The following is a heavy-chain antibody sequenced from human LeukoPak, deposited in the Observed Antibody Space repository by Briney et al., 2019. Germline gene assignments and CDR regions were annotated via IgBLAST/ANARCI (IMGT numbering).Heavy chain of an antibody. CDR1: GASFSSGDQY. V-gene: IGHV4-31*03. J-gene: IGHJ4*02. CDR2: IHPSGTL. Sequence: SQTLSLTCTVSGASFSSGDQYWNWIRQSPGKGLEWIGSIHPSGTLYNNPSLESRVTMSMDTSKNQFSLNLDSVTAADTAVYFCSRGLDSRKLGYWGQGTLVTVSS. CDR3: SRGLDSRKLGY. D-gene: IGHD3-22*01.